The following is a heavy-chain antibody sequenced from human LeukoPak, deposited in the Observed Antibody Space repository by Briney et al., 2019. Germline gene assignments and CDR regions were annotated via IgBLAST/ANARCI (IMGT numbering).Heavy chain of an antibody. V-gene: IGHV1-69*13. CDR2: IIPIFGTA. CDR1: GGTFSSYA. D-gene: IGHD2-2*01. CDR3: AITNRQVPAAIDY. Sequence: SVTVSCKASGGTFSSYAISWVRQAPGQGLEWMGGIIPIFGTANYAQKFQGRVTITADESTSTAYMELSSLRSEDTAVYYCAITNRQVPAAIDYWGQGTLVTVSS. J-gene: IGHJ4*02.